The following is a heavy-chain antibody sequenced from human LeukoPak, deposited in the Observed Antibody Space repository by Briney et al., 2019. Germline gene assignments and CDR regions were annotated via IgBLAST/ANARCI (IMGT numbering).Heavy chain of an antibody. CDR3: ARGGTYFLEWGSDYYYYMDV. J-gene: IGHJ6*03. CDR1: GGTFSSYA. Sequence: SVTVSCKASGGTFSSYAISWVRQAPGQGLEWMGGIIPIFGTANYAQKFQGRVTITTDVSTSTAYMELSSLRSEDTAVYYCARGGTYFLEWGSDYYYYMDVWGKGTTVTVSS. CDR2: IIPIFGTA. V-gene: IGHV1-69*05. D-gene: IGHD3-3*01.